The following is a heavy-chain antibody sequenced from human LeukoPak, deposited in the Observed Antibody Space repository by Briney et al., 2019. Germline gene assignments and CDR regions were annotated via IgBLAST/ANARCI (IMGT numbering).Heavy chain of an antibody. CDR2: IIPMFGTS. CDR3: AKDRSSGWYYYYYMDV. V-gene: IGHV1-69*05. J-gene: IGHJ6*03. Sequence: SVKVSCKASGYTFSIYAINWVRQAPGQGLEWMGSIIPMFGTSNYAQKFQGRVTVTTDESTRTAYMELSGLTSEDTAVYYCAKDRSSGWYYYYYMDVWGKGTTVTVSS. D-gene: IGHD6-19*01. CDR1: GYTFSIYA.